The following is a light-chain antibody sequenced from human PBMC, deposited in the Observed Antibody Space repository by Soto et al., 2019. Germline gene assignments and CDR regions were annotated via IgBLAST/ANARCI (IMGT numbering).Light chain of an antibody. CDR2: KAS. V-gene: IGKV1-5*03. CDR3: QHYNSYSEA. CDR1: QTIRSW. J-gene: IGKJ1*01. Sequence: DIQMTQSPSTLSGSVGDRVTITCRASQTIRSWLAWYQQKPGKAPKLLIYKASTLKSGVPSRFSGSGSGTEFTLTISSLQPDDFATYYCQHYNSYSEAFGQGTKVVLK.